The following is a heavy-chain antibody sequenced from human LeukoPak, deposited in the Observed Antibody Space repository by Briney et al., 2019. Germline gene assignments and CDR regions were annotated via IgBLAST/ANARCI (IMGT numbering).Heavy chain of an antibody. J-gene: IGHJ3*02. CDR1: GYTFTGYY. V-gene: IGHV1-2*06. D-gene: IGHD1-20*01. CDR3: ASNVPGARSITGTTDAFDI. CDR2: INPNSGGT. Sequence: ASVKVSSKASGYTFTGYYMHWVRQAPGQGLEWMGRINPNSGGTNYAQKFQGRVTMTRDTSISTAYMELSRLRSDDTAVYYCASNVPGARSITGTTDAFDIWGQGTMVTVSS.